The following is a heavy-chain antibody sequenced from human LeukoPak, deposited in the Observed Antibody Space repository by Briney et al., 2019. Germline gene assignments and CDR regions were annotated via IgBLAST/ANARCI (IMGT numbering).Heavy chain of an antibody. CDR2: INSDGSST. D-gene: IGHD2-15*01. CDR1: GFTFSSYW. V-gene: IGHV3-74*01. Sequence: GRSLRLSCVASGFTFSSYWMHWVRQAPGKGLVWVSRINSDGSSTSYADSVKGRFTISRDNAKNTLYLQMNSLRAEDTAVYYCARVPRYCSGGSCYSARFDPWGQGTLVTVSS. J-gene: IGHJ5*02. CDR3: ARVPRYCSGGSCYSARFDP.